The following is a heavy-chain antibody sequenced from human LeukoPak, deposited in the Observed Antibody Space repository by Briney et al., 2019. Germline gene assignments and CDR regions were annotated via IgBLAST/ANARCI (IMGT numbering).Heavy chain of an antibody. CDR1: GGSISSYY. CDR2: VYYTGST. J-gene: IGHJ3*01. D-gene: IGHD6-13*01. CDR3: ARISSSNWYNERGAFDV. Sequence: SETLSLTCTVSGGSISSYYWSWVRQPPGKGLEWIGFVYYTGSTNYSPSLKSRVTISVDTSKNQFSLKLRSVTAADTAVYYCARISSSNWYNERGAFDVWGKGTMVTVSS. V-gene: IGHV4-59*01.